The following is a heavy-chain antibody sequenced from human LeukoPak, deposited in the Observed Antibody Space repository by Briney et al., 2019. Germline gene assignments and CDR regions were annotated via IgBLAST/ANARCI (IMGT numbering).Heavy chain of an antibody. J-gene: IGHJ1*01. CDR1: GGSISSSSYY. Sequence: SETLSLTCTISGGSISSSSYYWGWIRQPPGKGLEWIGSIYYSGSTYYNPSLKSRVTISVDTSKNQFSLKLSSVTAADTAVYYCARSGYGDYPRYFQHWGQGTLVTVSS. CDR3: ARSGYGDYPRYFQH. D-gene: IGHD4-17*01. CDR2: IYYSGST. V-gene: IGHV4-39*01.